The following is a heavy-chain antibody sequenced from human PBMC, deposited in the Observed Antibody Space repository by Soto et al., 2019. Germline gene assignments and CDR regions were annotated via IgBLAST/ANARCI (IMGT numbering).Heavy chain of an antibody. Sequence: HVQLQESGPGLVKPSETLSLTCTVSGGSVSSGSSYWSWIRQSPGKGLEWIGTIYYSAGTNYNPSXKXXVTISIDTSKNQFSLKLSSVTAADTAVYYCARDYSSNWFGHWGQGTLVTVSS. J-gene: IGHJ5*02. CDR1: GGSVSSGSSY. CDR2: IYYSAGT. V-gene: IGHV4-61*01. CDR3: ARDYSSNWFGH. D-gene: IGHD6-19*01.